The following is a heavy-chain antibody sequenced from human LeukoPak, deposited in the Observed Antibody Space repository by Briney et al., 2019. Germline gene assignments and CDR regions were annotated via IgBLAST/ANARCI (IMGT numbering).Heavy chain of an antibody. Sequence: PGGSLRLSCAASGFTFSSYWMSWVRQAPGKGLEWVANIKQDGSEKYYVDSVKGRFTISRDNAKNSLYLQMNSLRAEDTAVYYCARDVRLGATNNWFDPWGQGTLVTVSS. D-gene: IGHD1-1*01. V-gene: IGHV3-7*01. CDR3: ARDVRLGATNNWFDP. J-gene: IGHJ5*02. CDR1: GFTFSSYW. CDR2: IKQDGSEK.